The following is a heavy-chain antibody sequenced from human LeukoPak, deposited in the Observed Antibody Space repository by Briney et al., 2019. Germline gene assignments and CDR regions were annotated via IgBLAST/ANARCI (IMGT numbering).Heavy chain of an antibody. CDR1: GYTFTSYG. CDR2: INPNSGGT. V-gene: IGHV1-2*02. J-gene: IGHJ4*02. Sequence: ASVKVSCKASGYTFTSYGISWVRQAPGQGLEWMGWINPNSGGTNYAQKFQGRVTMTRDTSISTAYMELSRLRSDDTAVYYCARTYIVVVPAAGYWGQGTLVTVSS. D-gene: IGHD2-2*01. CDR3: ARTYIVVVPAAGY.